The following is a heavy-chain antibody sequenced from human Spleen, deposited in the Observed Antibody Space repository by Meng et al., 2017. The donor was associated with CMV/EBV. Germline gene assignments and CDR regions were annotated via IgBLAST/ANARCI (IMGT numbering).Heavy chain of an antibody. V-gene: IGHV3-48*04. CDR2: ISSSGSTI. D-gene: IGHD6-6*01. J-gene: IGHJ4*02. CDR3: ARESSSSAAFDY. Sequence: GESLKISCAASGFTFSSYWMHWVRQAPGKGLEWVSYISSSGSTIYYADSVKGRFTISRDNAKNSLYLQMNSLRAEDTAVYYCARESSSSAAFDYWGQGTLVTVSS. CDR1: GFTFSSYW.